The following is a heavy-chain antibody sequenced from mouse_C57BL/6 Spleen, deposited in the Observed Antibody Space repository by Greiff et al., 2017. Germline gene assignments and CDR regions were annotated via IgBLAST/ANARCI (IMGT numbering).Heavy chain of an antibody. V-gene: IGHV5-12*01. CDR2: ISNGGGRT. D-gene: IGHD1-1*01. CDR3: ASSTVVDDYAMDY. Sequence: EVQLVESGGGLVQPGGSLKLSCAASGFTFSDYYMYWVRQTPEKRLEWVAYISNGGGRTYYPDTVKGRFTISRDNAKNTLYLQMSRLKSEDTAMYYCASSTVVDDYAMDYWGQGTSVTVSS. CDR1: GFTFSDYY. J-gene: IGHJ4*01.